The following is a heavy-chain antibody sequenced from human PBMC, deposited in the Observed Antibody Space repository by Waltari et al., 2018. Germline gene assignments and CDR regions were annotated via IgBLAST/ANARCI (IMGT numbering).Heavy chain of an antibody. D-gene: IGHD2-2*01. V-gene: IGHV3-21*01. J-gene: IGHJ4*02. CDR2: ISSSSAYK. CDR1: GLSFGTYN. Sequence: EGQLVESGGGLVKPGGSLRLSCAASGLSFGTYNMNWVRQAPGKGLEWVSYISSSSAYKDYADAVKGRFVISRDNAKNLLFLQMNSLRADDTAVYYCVRVNCSVTSCFKHFDYWGRGILVTVSS. CDR3: VRVNCSVTSCFKHFDY.